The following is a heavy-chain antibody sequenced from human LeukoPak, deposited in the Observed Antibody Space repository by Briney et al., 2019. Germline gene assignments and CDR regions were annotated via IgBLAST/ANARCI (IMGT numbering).Heavy chain of an antibody. CDR1: GFTLSSYA. D-gene: IGHD3-22*01. J-gene: IGHJ4*02. V-gene: IGHV3-23*01. CDR2: ISDTGNT. CDR3: ARDYYDSTPDY. Sequence: GGSLRLSCAASGFTLSSYAMSWVRQAPGKGLEWVSAISDTGNTYHADSVKGRFTISRDNAKNSLYLQMNSLRAEDTAVYYCARDYYDSTPDYWGQGTLVTVSS.